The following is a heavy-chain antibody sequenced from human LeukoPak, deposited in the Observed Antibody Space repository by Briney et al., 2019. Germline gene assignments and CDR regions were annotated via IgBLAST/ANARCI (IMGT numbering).Heavy chain of an antibody. CDR2: ITSSSNYI. D-gene: IGHD3-10*01. Sequence: GGSLRLSCAASGFTFSSFSMNWVRQAPGKGLEWVSSITSSSNYIYYANSVRGRFTISRENAKNSLYLQMNSLRAEDTAVYYCARERVRMDAFDIWGQGTMVTVSS. V-gene: IGHV3-21*01. CDR1: GFTFSSFS. CDR3: ARERVRMDAFDI. J-gene: IGHJ3*02.